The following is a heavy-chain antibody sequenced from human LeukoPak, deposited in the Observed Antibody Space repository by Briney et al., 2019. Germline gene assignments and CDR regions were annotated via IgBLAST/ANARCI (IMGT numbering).Heavy chain of an antibody. CDR1: GFTFSSYW. CDR3: ARDQLLWFGEFPSGNDY. CDR2: IKQDGSET. J-gene: IGHJ4*02. Sequence: GGSLRLSCAASGFTFSSYWMNWVRQAPGRGLEWVANIKQDGSETYYVDSVKGRFTISRDNAKNSLYLQMNSLRAEDTAVYYCARDQLLWFGEFPSGNDYWGQGTLVTVSS. V-gene: IGHV3-7*01. D-gene: IGHD3-10*01.